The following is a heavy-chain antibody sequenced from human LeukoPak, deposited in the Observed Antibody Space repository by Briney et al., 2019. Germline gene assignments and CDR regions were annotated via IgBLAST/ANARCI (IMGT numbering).Heavy chain of an antibody. Sequence: PGGSLTLSCAASGFTFSSYWMIWVRQAPGKGLEWVANIKQDGSEKYYVDSVKGRFTISRDNATNSLYLKMNSLRAEDTAVYYCAREHYDFWSGYYGYWGQGTLVTVSS. D-gene: IGHD3-3*01. V-gene: IGHV3-7*01. J-gene: IGHJ4*02. CDR1: GFTFSSYW. CDR2: IKQDGSEK. CDR3: AREHYDFWSGYYGY.